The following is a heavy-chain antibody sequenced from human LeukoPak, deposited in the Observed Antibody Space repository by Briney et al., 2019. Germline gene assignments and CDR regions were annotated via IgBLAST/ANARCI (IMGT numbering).Heavy chain of an antibody. D-gene: IGHD5-18*01. CDR1: GFTFSNAW. V-gene: IGHV3-15*01. J-gene: IGHJ6*03. CDR3: TTVDTAMANYYYYYMDV. Sequence: PGGSLRLSCAASGFTFSNAWMSWVRQAPGKGLEWVGRIKSKTDGGTTDYAAPVKGRFTISRDDSKNTLYLQMNSLKTEDTAVYYCTTVDTAMANYYYYYMDVWGKGTTVTVSS. CDR2: IKSKTDGGTT.